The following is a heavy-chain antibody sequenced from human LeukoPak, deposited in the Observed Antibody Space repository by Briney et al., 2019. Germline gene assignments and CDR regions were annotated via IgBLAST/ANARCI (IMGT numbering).Heavy chain of an antibody. V-gene: IGHV4-59*08. J-gene: IGHJ4*02. D-gene: IGHD5-24*01. CDR3: ARHGRDGYNWIDY. CDR1: GGSISSYY. CDR2: IYYSGST. Sequence: PSETLSLTCTVSGGSISSYYWSWIRQPPGKGLEWIGYIYYSGSTNYNPSLKSRVTISVDTSKNQFSLKLSSVTAADTAVYYCARHGRDGYNWIDYWGQGTLVTVSS.